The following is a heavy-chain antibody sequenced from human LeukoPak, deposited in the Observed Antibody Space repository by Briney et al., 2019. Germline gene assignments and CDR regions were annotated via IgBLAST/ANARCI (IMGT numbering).Heavy chain of an antibody. Sequence: GASVKVSCKASGYTFTSYAMHWARQAPGQRLEWMGWINAGNGNTKYSQKFQGRVTITRDTSASTAYMELSSLRSEDTAVYYCARLDYGDYVIAFDIWGQGTMVTVSS. CDR3: ARLDYGDYVIAFDI. V-gene: IGHV1-3*01. D-gene: IGHD4-17*01. J-gene: IGHJ3*02. CDR2: INAGNGNT. CDR1: GYTFTSYA.